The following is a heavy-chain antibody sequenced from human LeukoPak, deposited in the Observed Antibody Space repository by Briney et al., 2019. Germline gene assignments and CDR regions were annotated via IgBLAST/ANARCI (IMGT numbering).Heavy chain of an antibody. CDR3: AREKGWFGVFDI. CDR1: GYTFTGYY. D-gene: IGHD3-10*01. J-gene: IGHJ3*02. V-gene: IGHV1-2*04. Sequence: GASVKVSCKASGYTFTGYYMHWVRQAPGQGLEWMGWINPNSGGTNYAQKCQGWVTMTRDTSISTAYMELSRLRSNITAVYYCAREKGWFGVFDIWGQGTMVTLSS. CDR2: INPNSGGT.